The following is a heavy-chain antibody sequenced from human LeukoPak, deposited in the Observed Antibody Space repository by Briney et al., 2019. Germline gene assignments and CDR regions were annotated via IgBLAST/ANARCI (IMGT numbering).Heavy chain of an antibody. J-gene: IGHJ6*03. CDR1: GGSISSYY. V-gene: IGHV3-11*01. CDR2: ISSSSSTI. Sequence: LSLTCTVSGGSISSYYWSWIRQPPGKGLEWVSYISSSSSTIYYADSVKGRFTISRDNAKNSLYLQMNSLRAEDTALYYCAKDRSFSHGPPGYYYMDVWGKGTTVIVSS. CDR3: AKDRSFSHGPPGYYYMDV. D-gene: IGHD5-18*01.